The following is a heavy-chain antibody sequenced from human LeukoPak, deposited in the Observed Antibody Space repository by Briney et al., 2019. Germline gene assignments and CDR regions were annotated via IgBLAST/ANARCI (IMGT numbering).Heavy chain of an antibody. Sequence: GGSLRLSCAASGFTFSSYAMSWVRQAPGKGLKWVSAISGSDDNTYYADSVKGRFTISRDNSKNTLYLQLNSLRAEDTAVYYCARDMYDDYGMDVWGQGTTVTVSS. D-gene: IGHD3-3*01. CDR1: GFTFSSYA. CDR3: ARDMYDDYGMDV. CDR2: ISGSDDNT. J-gene: IGHJ6*02. V-gene: IGHV3-23*01.